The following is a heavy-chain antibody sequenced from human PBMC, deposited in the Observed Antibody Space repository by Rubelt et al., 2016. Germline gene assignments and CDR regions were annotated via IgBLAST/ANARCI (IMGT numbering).Heavy chain of an antibody. CDR2: IKEDGSEK. V-gene: IGHV3-7*01. CDR1: GFTFSSYW. Sequence: EVQLVESGGGLVQPGGSLRVSCAASGFTFSSYWMSWVRQAPGKGLEWVANIKEDGSEKYYVDSVKGRFIISRDNAKNSLFLQMNSLRAEDTAVYFCARDLAFNGMDVWGQGTTVTVAS. J-gene: IGHJ6*02. CDR3: ARDLAFNGMDV. D-gene: IGHD5-12*01.